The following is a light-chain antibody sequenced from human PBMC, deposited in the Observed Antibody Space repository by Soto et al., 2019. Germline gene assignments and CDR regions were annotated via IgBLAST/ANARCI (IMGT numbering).Light chain of an antibody. CDR1: QGISNE. V-gene: IGKV1-6*01. Sequence: ERVTIIGRASQGISNELGWYQQRPGKAPKVLIYGASNLQSGVPSRFSGSGSGTDLTLAFGSLQPEDPPTYSWLQDYKFPRAFGQGTKVDIK. CDR2: GAS. J-gene: IGKJ1*01. CDR3: LQDYKFPRA.